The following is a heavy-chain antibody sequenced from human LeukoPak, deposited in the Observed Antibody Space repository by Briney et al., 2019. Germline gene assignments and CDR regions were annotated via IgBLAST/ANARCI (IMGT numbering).Heavy chain of an antibody. CDR3: ASRPIGAAAADY. Sequence: GESLRISCKGSGYSFTSYWISWVRQMPGKGLEWMGRIDPSDSYTNYSPSFQGHVTISADKSISTAYLQWSSLKASDTAMYYCASRPIGAAAADYWGQGTLVTVSS. CDR1: GYSFTSYW. D-gene: IGHD6-13*01. J-gene: IGHJ4*02. CDR2: IDPSDSYT. V-gene: IGHV5-10-1*01.